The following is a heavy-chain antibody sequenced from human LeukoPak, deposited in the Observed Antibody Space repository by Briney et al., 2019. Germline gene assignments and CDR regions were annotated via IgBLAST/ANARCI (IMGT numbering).Heavy chain of an antibody. D-gene: IGHD1-26*01. CDR3: AKDRNSGNYYFDY. CDR1: GYTFTGYY. CDR2: INPNSGGT. Sequence: GASVKVSCKASGYTFTGYYIYWVRQAPGQRLEWMAWINPNSGGTDYAQKFQGRVTVTRDTSISTAYMELSSLRSDDTAVYYCAKDRNSGNYYFDYWGQGTLVTVSS. V-gene: IGHV1-2*02. J-gene: IGHJ4*02.